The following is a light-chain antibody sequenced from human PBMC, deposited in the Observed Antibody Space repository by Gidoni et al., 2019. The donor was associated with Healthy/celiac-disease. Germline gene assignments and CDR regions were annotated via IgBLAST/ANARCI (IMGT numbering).Light chain of an antibody. CDR1: QSISSW. V-gene: IGKV1-5*03. CDR3: QQYNSYSRT. CDR2: KAS. Sequence: IQMTQSPSTLSASVGERVTITCRASQSISSWLAWYQQKPGKAPKLLIYKASSLESGVPSRFSGSGSGTEFTLTISSLQPDDFATYYCQQYNSYSRTFGQGTKVEIK. J-gene: IGKJ1*01.